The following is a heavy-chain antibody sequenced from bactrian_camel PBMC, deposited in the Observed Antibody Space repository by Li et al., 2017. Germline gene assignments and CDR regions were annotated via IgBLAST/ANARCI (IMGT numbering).Heavy chain of an antibody. CDR3: ASMNDGVWVSAIQALSRPAEFGY. J-gene: IGHJ6*01. V-gene: IGHV3S57*01. CDR1: GRRGNNYS. CDR2: IDSDGDT. Sequence: HVQLVESGGESVQPGGSLRVSCYVSGRRGNNYSMAWFRQAPGKEREGVAAIDSDGDTQYADSVKGRFTISLDTAKTTLYLQMINLKPEDTAMYYCASMNDGVWVSAIQALSRPAEFGYWGQGTQVTVS. D-gene: IGHD3*01.